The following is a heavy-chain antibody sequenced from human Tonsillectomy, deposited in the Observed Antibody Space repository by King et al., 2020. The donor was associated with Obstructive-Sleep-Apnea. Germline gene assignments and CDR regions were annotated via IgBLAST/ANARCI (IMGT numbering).Heavy chain of an antibody. J-gene: IGHJ5*02. CDR1: GGSFSGYY. CDR2: INHSGST. CDR3: ARVPRGCMRVVPAANRRWFDP. V-gene: IGHV4-34*01. Sequence: VQLQQWGAGLLKPSETLSLTCAVYGGSFSGYYWSWIRQPPGKGLEWIGEINHSGSTNYNPSLKSRVTISVDTSKNQFSLKLSSVTAADTAGYYCARVPRGCMRVVPAANRRWFDPRGQGTLLTVSS. D-gene: IGHD2-2*01.